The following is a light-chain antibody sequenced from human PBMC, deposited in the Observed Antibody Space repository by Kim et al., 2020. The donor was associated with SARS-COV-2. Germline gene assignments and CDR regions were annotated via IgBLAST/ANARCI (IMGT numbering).Light chain of an antibody. CDR1: QSISTY. CDR3: QQRKDWPVT. Sequence: SAPAEGGTRAGRASQSISTYVTWYQPKPGQSPRLPIYDASDRATGIPARFSGSGSGTGFTLTIRTLEPEDFAVYYCQQRKDWPVTLGGGTKVEI. J-gene: IGKJ4*01. V-gene: IGKV3-11*01. CDR2: DAS.